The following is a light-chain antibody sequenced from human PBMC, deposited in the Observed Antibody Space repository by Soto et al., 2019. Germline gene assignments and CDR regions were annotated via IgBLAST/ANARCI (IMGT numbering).Light chain of an antibody. CDR1: QTIARY. CDR2: AAS. CDR3: QQSFNTPFT. V-gene: IGKV1-39*01. Sequence: DIQMTQSPSSLSASVGDRVTITCRANQTIARYLNWYQQRPGKAPNLLIYAASSLQGGVPSRFSGSGSGTDFTLTISSLQPEDFATYYCQQSFNTPFTFGPGTRVDVK. J-gene: IGKJ3*01.